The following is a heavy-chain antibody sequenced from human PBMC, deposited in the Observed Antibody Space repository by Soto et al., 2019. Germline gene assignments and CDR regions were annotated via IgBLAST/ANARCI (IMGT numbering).Heavy chain of an antibody. D-gene: IGHD5-12*01. J-gene: IGHJ6*02. V-gene: IGHV3-30*18. Sequence: GGSLRLSCAASGFTFSSYGMHWVRQAPGKGLEWVAVISYDGSNKYYADSVKGRFTISRDNSKNTLYLQMNSLRAEDTAVYYCAKDWSVATIPPFGGMDVWGQGTTVTVSS. CDR2: ISYDGSNK. CDR3: AKDWSVATIPPFGGMDV. CDR1: GFTFSSYG.